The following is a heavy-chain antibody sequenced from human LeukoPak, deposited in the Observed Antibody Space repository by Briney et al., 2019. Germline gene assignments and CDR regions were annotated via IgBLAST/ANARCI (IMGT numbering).Heavy chain of an antibody. CDR3: ARGVGSRDY. D-gene: IGHD2-15*01. CDR2: INHSGST. J-gene: IGHJ4*02. Sequence: PSETLSLTCAVYGGSFSGYYWSWIRQPPGKGLEWIGEINHSGSTNYNPSLKSRVTISVDTSKNQFSLKLSSVTAADTAVYYCARGVGSRDYWGQGPLVTLSS. V-gene: IGHV4-34*01. CDR1: GGSFSGYY.